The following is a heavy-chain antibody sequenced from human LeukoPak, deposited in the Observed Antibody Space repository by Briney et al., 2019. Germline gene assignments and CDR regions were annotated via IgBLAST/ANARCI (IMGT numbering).Heavy chain of an antibody. CDR1: GFTFSSYA. D-gene: IGHD2/OR15-2a*01. CDR3: AKDNSPGRIGRDYYYYYYMDV. Sequence: GGSLRLSCAASGFTFSSYAMSWVRQAPGKGLEWVSAISGSGGSTYYADSVKGRFTISRDNSKNTLYLQMNSLRAEDTAVYYCAKDNSPGRIGRDYYYYYYMDVWGKGTTVTVSS. V-gene: IGHV3-23*01. CDR2: ISGSGGST. J-gene: IGHJ6*03.